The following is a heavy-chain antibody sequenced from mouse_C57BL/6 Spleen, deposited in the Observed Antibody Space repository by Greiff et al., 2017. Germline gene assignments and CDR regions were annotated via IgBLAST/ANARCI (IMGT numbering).Heavy chain of an antibody. D-gene: IGHD2-5*01. CDR2: ISSGGDYI. CDR1: GFTFSSYA. V-gene: IGHV5-9-1*02. J-gene: IGHJ4*01. Sequence: EVKLMESGAGLVKPGGSLKLSCAASGFTFSSYAMSWVRQTPEKRLEWVAYISSGGDYIYYADTVKGRFTISRDNARNTLYLQMSSLKSEDTAMYYCTRVDYYSKGDAMDYWGQGTSVTVSS. CDR3: TRVDYYSKGDAMDY.